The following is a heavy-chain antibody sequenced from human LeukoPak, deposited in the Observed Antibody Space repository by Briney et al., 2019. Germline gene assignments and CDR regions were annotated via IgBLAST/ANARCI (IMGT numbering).Heavy chain of an antibody. CDR3: ARDPLGGELCDY. CDR1: GFTFSSYS. CDR2: INSDGSST. V-gene: IGHV3-74*01. J-gene: IGHJ4*02. Sequence: GGSLRLSCAASGFTFSSYSMNWVRQAPGKGLVWVSRINSDGSSTSYADSVKGRFTISRDNAKNTLYLQMNSLRAEDTAVYYCARDPLGGELCDYWGQGTLVTVSS. D-gene: IGHD3-16*01.